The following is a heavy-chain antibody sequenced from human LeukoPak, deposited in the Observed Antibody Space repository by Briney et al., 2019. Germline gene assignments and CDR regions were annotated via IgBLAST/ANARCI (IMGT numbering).Heavy chain of an antibody. CDR1: GFTFTSSA. D-gene: IGHD3-10*01. J-gene: IGHJ4*02. CDR3: AADTTFYYGSGSYYPLPVDY. V-gene: IGHV1-58*01. Sequence: ASVKVSCKASGFTFTSSAVQWVRQARGQRLEWIGWTVVGSGNTNYAQKFQERVTITRDMSTSTAYMELSSLRSEDTAVYYCAADTTFYYGSGSYYPLPVDYWGQGTLVTVSS. CDR2: TVVGSGNT.